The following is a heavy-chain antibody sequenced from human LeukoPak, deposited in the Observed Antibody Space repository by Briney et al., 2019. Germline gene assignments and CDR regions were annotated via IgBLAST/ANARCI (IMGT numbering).Heavy chain of an antibody. J-gene: IGHJ5*02. D-gene: IGHD6-6*01. CDR2: IYHSGST. Sequence: SETLSLTCAVSGGSFSGYYWSWIRQPPEKGLEWIGSIYHSGSTYYNPSLKSRVTISVDTSKNQFSLKLSSVTAADTAVYYCARGRSIAEGNWFDPWGQGTLVTVSS. V-gene: IGHV4-34*01. CDR3: ARGRSIAEGNWFDP. CDR1: GGSFSGYY.